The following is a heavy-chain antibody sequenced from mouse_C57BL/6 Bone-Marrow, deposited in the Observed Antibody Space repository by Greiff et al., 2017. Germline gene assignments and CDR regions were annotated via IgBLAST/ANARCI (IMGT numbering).Heavy chain of an antibody. V-gene: IGHV5-16*01. D-gene: IGHD1-1*01. CDR1: GFTFSDYY. CDR2: INYDGSST. CDR3: ARVRYYGSRDYYAMDY. Sequence: EVQVVESEGGLVQPGSSMKLSCTASGFTFSDYYMAWVRQVPEKGLEWVANINYDGSSTYYLDSLKNRFIISRDNAKNILYLQMSSLKSEDTATYYCARVRYYGSRDYYAMDYWGQGTSVTVSS. J-gene: IGHJ4*01.